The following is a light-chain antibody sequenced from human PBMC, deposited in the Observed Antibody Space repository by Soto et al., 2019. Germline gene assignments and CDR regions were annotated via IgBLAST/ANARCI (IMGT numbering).Light chain of an antibody. CDR3: QQYDNLLVT. V-gene: IGKV1-33*01. CDR1: HDINNY. Sequence: DIQMTQSPSSLSASVGDRVTITCQASHDINNYLNWYQQRPGKAPKLLIYDASSLERGVPSRFSGSGTGTDFTFTISSLQPEDVETYYCQQYDNLLVTFGQGTRLEIK. J-gene: IGKJ5*01. CDR2: DAS.